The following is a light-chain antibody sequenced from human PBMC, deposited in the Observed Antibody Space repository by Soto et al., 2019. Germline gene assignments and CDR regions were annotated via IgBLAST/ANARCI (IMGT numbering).Light chain of an antibody. CDR3: SSYAGSSNV. CDR2: EVT. CDR1: SSDIGGYNY. V-gene: IGLV2-8*01. Sequence: QSVLTQPPSASGSPGQSVTISCTGGSSDIGGYNYVSWYQQRPGKVPRLIIYEVTKRPSGVPDRFSGSKSGNTASLTVSGLQADDEADYYCSSYAGSSNVFGTGTKLTVL. J-gene: IGLJ1*01.